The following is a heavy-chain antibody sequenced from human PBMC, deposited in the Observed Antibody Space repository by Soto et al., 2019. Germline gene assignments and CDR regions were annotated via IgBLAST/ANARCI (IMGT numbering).Heavy chain of an antibody. V-gene: IGHV3-7*01. J-gene: IGHJ6*02. CDR1: GFTFSSYW. CDR2: IKQDGSAK. D-gene: IGHD3-10*01. CDR3: ARGYYYCSWCDDPRDLLAF. Sequence: GGSLRISSAGSGFTFSSYWMTWVRQAPGKGLEWVANIKQDGSAKYYGDSVKGRFTISRDNARNSLFLQINSLRAEDTAGYYCARGYYYCSWCDDPRDLLAFCGQRSSVTGSS.